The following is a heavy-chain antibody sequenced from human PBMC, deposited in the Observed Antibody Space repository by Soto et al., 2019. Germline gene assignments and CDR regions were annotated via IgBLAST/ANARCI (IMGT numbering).Heavy chain of an antibody. CDR2: IYHGGST. Sequence: SETLSLTCAVSGGSISSSFWWTWVRQPPGKGLEWIGEIYHGGSTDYNPSLKNRVTISVDKSQNQFSLKLTSVTAADTAVYFCSTSMTGHPSGAYDEFDHWGQGILVTVSS. J-gene: IGHJ4*02. V-gene: IGHV4-4*02. CDR3: STSMTGHPSGAYDEFDH. D-gene: IGHD3-10*01. CDR1: GGSISSSFW.